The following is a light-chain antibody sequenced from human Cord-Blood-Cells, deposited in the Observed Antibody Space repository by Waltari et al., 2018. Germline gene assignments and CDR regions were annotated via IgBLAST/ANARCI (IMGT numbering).Light chain of an antibody. CDR1: SSDVGGYNY. J-gene: IGLJ3*02. V-gene: IGLV2-11*01. CDR2: DVS. CDR3: CSYAGSYTLV. Sequence: QSALTQPRSVSGSPGQSVTISCPGTSSDVGGYNYVSWYQQHPGKAPKLMIYDVSKRPSGVPDRVSGSKSGNTASLTISGLQAEDEADYYCCSYAGSYTLVFGGGTKLTVL.